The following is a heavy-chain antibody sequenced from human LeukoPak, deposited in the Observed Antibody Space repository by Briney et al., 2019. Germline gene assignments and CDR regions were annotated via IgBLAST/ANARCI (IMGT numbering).Heavy chain of an antibody. J-gene: IGHJ4*02. CDR2: IKQDGSEK. CDR3: ARVLHFWYFDY. V-gene: IGHV3-7*03. Sequence: GGSLRLSCAASGFTLSNYWMSWVRQAPGKGLEWVANIKQDGSEKYYVDSVKGRFTISRDNAKNSLYLQMNSLRAEDTAVYYCARVLHFWYFDYWGQGTLVTVSS. D-gene: IGHD3-16*01. CDR1: GFTLSNYW.